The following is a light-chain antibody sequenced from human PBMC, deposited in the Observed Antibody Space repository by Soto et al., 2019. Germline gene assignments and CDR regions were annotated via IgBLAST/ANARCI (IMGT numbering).Light chain of an antibody. CDR3: SSYAGSYILGV. V-gene: IGLV2-11*01. Sequence: QSALAQPRSVSGSHGRSVTLSCTGTSSDVGGYDFVSWYQQYPGKAPKLIIFDVTERTSGVPDRFSGSKSGNSASLTISGLQAEDEADYYCSSYAGSYILGVFGGGTKLTVL. CDR2: DVT. CDR1: SSDVGGYDF. J-gene: IGLJ3*02.